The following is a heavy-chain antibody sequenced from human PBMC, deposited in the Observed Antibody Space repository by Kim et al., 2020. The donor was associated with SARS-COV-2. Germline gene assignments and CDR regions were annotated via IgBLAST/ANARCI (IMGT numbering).Heavy chain of an antibody. CDR3: VRDRGPGVTERFDC. D-gene: IGHD3-10*01. J-gene: IGHJ4*02. V-gene: IGHV3-66*01. Sequence: YADSVKGRFTTPRDNSKNTLYLQMNNLRAEDTAVYYCVRDRGPGVTERFDCWGQGTLVTVSS.